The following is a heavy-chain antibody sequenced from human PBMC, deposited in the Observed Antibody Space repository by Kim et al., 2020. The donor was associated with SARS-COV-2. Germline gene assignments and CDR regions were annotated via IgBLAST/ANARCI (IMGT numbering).Heavy chain of an antibody. CDR2: K. J-gene: IGHJ3*02. V-gene: IGHV3-7*01. D-gene: IGHD3-10*01. Sequence: KYYWDSVKGRFTISRDNAKNSLYLQMNSLRAEDTAVYYCARDREDAFDIWGQGTMVTVSS. CDR3: ARDREDAFDI.